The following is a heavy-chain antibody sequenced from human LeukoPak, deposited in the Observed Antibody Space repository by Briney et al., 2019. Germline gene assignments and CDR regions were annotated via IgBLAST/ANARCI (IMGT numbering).Heavy chain of an antibody. J-gene: IGHJ3*02. CDR1: GFTFSDYY. Sequence: GGSLRLSCAASGFTFSDYYMSWIRQAPGKGLEWVSYISSSGSTIYYADSVKGRFTISRDNAKNSLYLQMNSLRAEDTAVYYCAKAQTPSSTSRPRSAFDIWGQGTMVTVSS. V-gene: IGHV3-11*01. D-gene: IGHD2-2*01. CDR3: AKAQTPSSTSRPRSAFDI. CDR2: ISSSGSTI.